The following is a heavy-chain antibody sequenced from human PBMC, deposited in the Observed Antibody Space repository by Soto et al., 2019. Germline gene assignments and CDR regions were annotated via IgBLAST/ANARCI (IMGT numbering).Heavy chain of an antibody. Sequence: GGSLRLSCAASGFTVSSNYMSWVRQAPGKGLEWVSVIYSGGSTYYADSVKGRFTISRDNSKNTLYLQMNSRRAGVTAVYYGARDPPRGSGSDAFDIWGQGTMVTVSS. CDR1: GFTVSSNY. CDR3: ARDPPRGSGSDAFDI. J-gene: IGHJ3*02. CDR2: IYSGGST. D-gene: IGHD3-10*01. V-gene: IGHV3-53*01.